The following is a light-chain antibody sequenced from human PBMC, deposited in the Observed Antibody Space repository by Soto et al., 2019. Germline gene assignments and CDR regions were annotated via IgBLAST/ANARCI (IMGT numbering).Light chain of an antibody. CDR1: QSVSRN. CDR3: QQYNNWPYT. CDR2: GVS. J-gene: IGKJ2*01. Sequence: EILMTQSPATLAVSPGERVALPCRASQSVSRNLAWYQQKSGQAHRLLIYGVSSRATDTPARFSGSGSGTEFTLTISSLQSEDFAVYYCQQYNNWPYTFGLGTKLEMK. V-gene: IGKV3-15*01.